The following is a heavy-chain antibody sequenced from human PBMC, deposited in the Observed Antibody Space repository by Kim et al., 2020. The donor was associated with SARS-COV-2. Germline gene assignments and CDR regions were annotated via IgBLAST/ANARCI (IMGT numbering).Heavy chain of an antibody. V-gene: IGHV5-51*01. CDR2: IYPGDSDT. Sequence: GESLKISCKGSGYSFTSYWIGWVRQMPGKGLEWMGIIYPGDSDTRYSPSFQGQVTISADKSISTAYLQWSSLKASDTAMYYCARRVDAEKYDSSGYYYVLDYWGQGTLVTVSS. CDR1: GYSFTSYW. J-gene: IGHJ4*02. CDR3: ARRVDAEKYDSSGYYYVLDY. D-gene: IGHD3-22*01.